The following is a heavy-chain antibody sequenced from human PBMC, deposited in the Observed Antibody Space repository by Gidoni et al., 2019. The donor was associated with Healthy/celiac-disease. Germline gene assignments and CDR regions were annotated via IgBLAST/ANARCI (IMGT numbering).Heavy chain of an antibody. CDR1: GGSFRGYY. CDR2: INHSGST. CDR3: ASGPNDYGGKSG. J-gene: IGHJ4*02. D-gene: IGHD4-17*01. V-gene: IGHV4-34*01. Sequence: QVQLQQWGAGLLKPPETLSLTCAVYGGSFRGYYWSWIRQPPGKGLEWIGEINHSGSTNYNPSLKSRVTISVDTSKNQFSLKLSSVTAADTAVYYCASGPNDYGGKSGWGQGTLVTVSS.